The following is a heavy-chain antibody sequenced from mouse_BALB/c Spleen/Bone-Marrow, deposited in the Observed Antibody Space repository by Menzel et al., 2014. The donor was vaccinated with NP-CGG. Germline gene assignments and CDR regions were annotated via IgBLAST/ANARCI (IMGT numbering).Heavy chain of an antibody. CDR3: ARDVPLYDVGYFDY. D-gene: IGHD2-14*01. CDR1: GFTFSSFG. J-gene: IGHJ2*01. Sequence: EVKLMESGGGLVQPGGSRKLSCAASGFTFSSFGMHWVRQAPEKGLEWVAYISSGSSTIYYADTVKGRFTISRDNPKNTLFLQMTSLRSEDTAMYYCARDVPLYDVGYFDYWGLGTTLTVSS. CDR2: ISSGSSTI. V-gene: IGHV5-17*02.